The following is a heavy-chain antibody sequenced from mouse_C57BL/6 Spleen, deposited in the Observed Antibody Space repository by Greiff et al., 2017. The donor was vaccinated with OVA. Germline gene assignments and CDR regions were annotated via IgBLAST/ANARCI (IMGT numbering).Heavy chain of an antibody. CDR2: IYPGDGDT. V-gene: IGHV1-82*01. Sequence: QVQLKESGPELVKPGASVKISCKASGYAFSSSWMNWVKQRPGKGLEWIGRIYPGDGDTNYNGKFKGKATLTADKSSSTAYMQLSSLTSEDSAVYFCARAGLDYWGQGTTLTVSS. CDR1: GYAFSSSW. CDR3: ARAGLDY. J-gene: IGHJ2*01.